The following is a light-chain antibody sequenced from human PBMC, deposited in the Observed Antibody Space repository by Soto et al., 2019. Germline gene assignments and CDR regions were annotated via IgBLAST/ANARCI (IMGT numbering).Light chain of an antibody. CDR3: QQYNSYPWT. Sequence: DIQMTQSPSTLSASVGDRVTITCRASQSISSWLAWYQQKPGKAPKLLIYKASSLESGVPSRFSGSGSGTEFTLTISGLQPDDFATYHCQQYNSYPWTFGQGTKVEIK. CDR2: KAS. J-gene: IGKJ1*01. CDR1: QSISSW. V-gene: IGKV1-5*03.